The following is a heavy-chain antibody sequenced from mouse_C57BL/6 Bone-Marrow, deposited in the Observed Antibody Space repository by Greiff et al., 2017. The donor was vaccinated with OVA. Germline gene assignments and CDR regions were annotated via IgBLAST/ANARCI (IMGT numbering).Heavy chain of an antibody. Sequence: EVKLQESGPGLVKPSQSLSLTCSVTGYSITSGYYWNWIRQFPGNKLEWMGYISYDGSNNYNPSLKNRISITRDTSKNQFFLKLNSVTTEDTATYYCARDNHIYYSNFYFDYWGQGTTLTVSS. CDR1: GYSITSGYY. V-gene: IGHV3-6*01. CDR2: ISYDGSN. CDR3: ARDNHIYYSNFYFDY. J-gene: IGHJ2*01. D-gene: IGHD2-5*01.